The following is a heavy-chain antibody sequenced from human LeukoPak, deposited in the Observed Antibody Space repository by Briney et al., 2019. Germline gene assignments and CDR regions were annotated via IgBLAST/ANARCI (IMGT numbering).Heavy chain of an antibody. V-gene: IGHV3-23*01. J-gene: IGHJ4*02. D-gene: IGHD6-13*01. Sequence: GGSLRLSCAASGFTFSNYKMTWVRQSPGKGLEWVSAMSGSAGTTYYADSVKGRFTISRDNSKNTLYLQMNSLRAEDTAVCYCAKRIAATGTPYYYFDYWGQGTLVTVSS. CDR1: GFTFSNYK. CDR3: AKRIAATGTPYYYFDY. CDR2: MSGSAGTT.